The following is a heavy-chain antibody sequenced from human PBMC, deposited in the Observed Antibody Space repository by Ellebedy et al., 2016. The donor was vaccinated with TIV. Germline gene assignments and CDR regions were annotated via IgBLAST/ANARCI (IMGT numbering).Heavy chain of an antibody. CDR1: GYTFTSYY. CDR3: ARRGSSSAGYYHVMAV. CDR2: INPSGGST. Sequence: AASVKVSCKASGYTFTSYYMHWVRQAPGQGLEWMGIINPSGGSTNYAQKFQGRLTMTRDTSTSTVYMELSSLRSEDTAVYYCARRGSSSAGYYHVMAVWGQGTTVTVSS. V-gene: IGHV1-46*01. D-gene: IGHD6-6*01. J-gene: IGHJ6*02.